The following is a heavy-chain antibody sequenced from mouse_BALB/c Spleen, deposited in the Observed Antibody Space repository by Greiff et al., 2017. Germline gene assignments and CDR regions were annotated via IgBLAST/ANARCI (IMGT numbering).Heavy chain of an antibody. CDR1: GFNIKDYY. CDR2: IDPENGDT. CDR3: NANYYGSSYNYAMDY. D-gene: IGHD1-1*01. J-gene: IGHJ4*01. V-gene: IGHV14-4*02. Sequence: VQLQQSGAELVRSGASVKLSCTASGFNIKDYYMHWVKQRPEQGLEWIGWIDPENGDTEYAPKFQGKATMTADTSSNTAYLQLSSLTSEDTAVYYCNANYYGSSYNYAMDYWGQGTSVTVSS.